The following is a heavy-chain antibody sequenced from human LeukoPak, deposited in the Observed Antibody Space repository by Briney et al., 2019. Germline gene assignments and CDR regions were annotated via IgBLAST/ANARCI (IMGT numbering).Heavy chain of an antibody. CDR3: ARADSSSWYVASRINWFDP. CDR2: IYSSGST. J-gene: IGHJ5*02. V-gene: IGHV4-39*01. CDR1: GGSISSSYYY. Sequence: PSETLSLTCTVSGGSISSSYYYWGWIRQPPGKGLEWIGSIYSSGSTYYNPSLKSRITISVDTSKNQFSLKLSSVTAADTAVYYCARADSSSWYVASRINWFDPWGQGTLVTVSS. D-gene: IGHD6-13*01.